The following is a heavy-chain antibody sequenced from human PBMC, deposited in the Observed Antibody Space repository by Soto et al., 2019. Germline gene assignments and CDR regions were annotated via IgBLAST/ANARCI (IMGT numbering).Heavy chain of an antibody. CDR3: ARGYCSSTSCYTGDYYYYGMDV. D-gene: IGHD2-2*02. CDR1: GYTFTSYA. V-gene: IGHV1-3*01. CDR2: INAGNGNT. J-gene: IGHJ6*02. Sequence: GASVKVSCKASGYTFTSYAMHWVRQAPGQRLEWMGWINAGNGNTKYSQKFQGRVTITRDTSASTAYMELSSLRSEDTAVYYCARGYCSSTSCYTGDYYYYGMDVWGQG.